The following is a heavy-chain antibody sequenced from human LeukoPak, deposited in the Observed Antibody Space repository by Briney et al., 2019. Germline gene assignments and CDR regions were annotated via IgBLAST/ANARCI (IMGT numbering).Heavy chain of an antibody. J-gene: IGHJ4*02. V-gene: IGHV1-18*01. CDR3: ARVPYYYDSSGPLDY. Sequence: ASVKVSCKASGYTFTSYGISWVRQAPGQGLEWMGWISAYNGNTNYAQKLQSRVTMTTDTSTSTAYMELRSLRSDDTAVYYCARVPYYYDSSGPLDYWGQGTLVTVSS. CDR1: GYTFTSYG. D-gene: IGHD3-22*01. CDR2: ISAYNGNT.